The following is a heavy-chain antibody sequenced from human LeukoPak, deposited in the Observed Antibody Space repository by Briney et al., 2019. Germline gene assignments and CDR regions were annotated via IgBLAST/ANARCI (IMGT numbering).Heavy chain of an antibody. CDR3: AKDPGDYVIY. J-gene: IGHJ4*02. V-gene: IGHV3-23*01. CDR1: GFTFSDYN. Sequence: GGSLRLSCAASGFTFSDYNMRWIRQAPGKGLEWVSAISGSGGSTYYADSVKGRFTISRDNSKNTLYLQMNSLRAEDTAVYYCAKDPGDYVIYWGQGTLVTVSS. D-gene: IGHD4-17*01. CDR2: ISGSGGST.